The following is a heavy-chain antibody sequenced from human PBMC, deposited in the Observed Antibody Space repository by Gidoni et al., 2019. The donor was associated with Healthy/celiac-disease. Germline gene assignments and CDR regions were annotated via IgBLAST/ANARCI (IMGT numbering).Heavy chain of an antibody. Sequence: EVQLVESGGGLVKPGGSLRLSCAASGFTFSNAWMNWVRQAPGKGLEWVGRIKSKTDGGTTDYAAPVKGRFTISRDDSKNTLYLQMNSLKTEDTAVYYCTTIVVVIPYYYYYGMDVWGQGTTVTVSS. J-gene: IGHJ6*02. D-gene: IGHD2-15*01. CDR2: IKSKTDGGTT. CDR3: TTIVVVIPYYYYYGMDV. CDR1: GFTFSNAW. V-gene: IGHV3-15*07.